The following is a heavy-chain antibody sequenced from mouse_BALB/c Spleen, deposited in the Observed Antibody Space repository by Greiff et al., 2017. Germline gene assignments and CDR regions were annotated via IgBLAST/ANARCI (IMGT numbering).Heavy chain of an antibody. D-gene: IGHD2-14*01. V-gene: IGHV1-9*01. Sequence: QVQLQQSGAELMKPGASVKISCKATGYTFSSYWIEWVKQRPGHGLEWIGEILPGSGSTNYNEKFKGKATFTADTSSNTAYMQLSSLTSEDSAVYYCARSYYRYEDDYWGQGTTLTVSS. CDR1: GYTFSSYW. CDR2: ILPGSGST. CDR3: ARSYYRYEDDY. J-gene: IGHJ2*01.